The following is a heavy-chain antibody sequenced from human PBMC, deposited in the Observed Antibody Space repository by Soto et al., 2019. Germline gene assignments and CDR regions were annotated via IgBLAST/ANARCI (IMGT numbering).Heavy chain of an antibody. J-gene: IGHJ2*01. D-gene: IGHD3-3*01. V-gene: IGHV1-2*02. CDR1: GYSFVNFF. Sequence: QVQLVQSGAEVKKPGASVRVSCKTYGYSFVNFFLHWVRQAPGQGPEWMGFVNPKRGGTEYAPKVQGRVTMARDTSINTVFLDLRCLTSDETAVYYCARDLGIPGRFWVFHIWGRGTLVTVSS. CDR3: ARDLGIPGRFWVFHI. CDR2: VNPKRGGT.